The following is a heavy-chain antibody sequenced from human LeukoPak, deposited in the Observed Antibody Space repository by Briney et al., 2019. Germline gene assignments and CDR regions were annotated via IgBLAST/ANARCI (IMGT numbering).Heavy chain of an antibody. CDR1: GFTFSSYA. J-gene: IGHJ4*02. CDR3: AKAQPPHYYGSGSYYPFDY. D-gene: IGHD3-10*01. V-gene: IGHV3-30-3*01. CDR2: ISYDGSNK. Sequence: PGRSLRLSCAASGFTFSSYAMHWVRQAPGKGLEWVAVISYDGSNKYYADSVKGRFTISRDNSKNTLYLQMNSLRAEDTAVYYCAKAQPPHYYGSGSYYPFDYWGQGTLVTVSS.